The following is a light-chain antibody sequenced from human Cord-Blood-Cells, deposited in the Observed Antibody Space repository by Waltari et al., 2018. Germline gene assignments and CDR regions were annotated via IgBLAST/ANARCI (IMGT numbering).Light chain of an antibody. V-gene: IGLV2-8*01. CDR2: EVS. J-gene: IGLJ3*02. CDR3: SSYAGSNNLV. Sequence: QSALTQPPSASGSTGPSVTMPCTGTSSDVGGYHYVSCYQQHPGKAPKPMIYEVSKRPSGVPDRFSGSKSGNTASLTVSGLQAEDEADYYCSSYAGSNNLVFGGGTKLTVL. CDR1: SSDVGGYHY.